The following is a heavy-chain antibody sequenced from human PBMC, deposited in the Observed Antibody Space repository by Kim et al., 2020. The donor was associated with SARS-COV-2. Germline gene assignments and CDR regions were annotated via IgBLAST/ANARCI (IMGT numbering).Heavy chain of an antibody. CDR2: MNPNSGNT. CDR3: AILPTQYSSGWSSYYYYYGMDV. CDR1: GYTFTSYD. Sequence: ASVKVSCKASGYTFTSYDINWVRQATGQGLEWMVWMNPNSGNTGYAQKFQGRVTMTRNTSISTAYMELSSLRSEDTAVYYCAILPTQYSSGWSSYYYYYGMDVWGQGTTVTVSS. J-gene: IGHJ6*02. V-gene: IGHV1-8*01. D-gene: IGHD6-19*01.